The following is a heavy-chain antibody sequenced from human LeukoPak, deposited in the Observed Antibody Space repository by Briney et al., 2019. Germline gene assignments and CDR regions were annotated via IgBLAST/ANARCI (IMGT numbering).Heavy chain of an antibody. CDR3: ARDTVSRWELLRPDAFDI. Sequence: PGGSLRLSCAASGFTFSNYWMNWVRQAPGKGLEWVAVISYDGSNKYYADSVKGRFTISRDNSKNTLYLQMNSLRAEDTAVYYCARDTVSRWELLRPDAFDIWGQGTMVTVSS. V-gene: IGHV3-30-3*01. CDR2: ISYDGSNK. CDR1: GFTFSNYW. J-gene: IGHJ3*02. D-gene: IGHD1-26*01.